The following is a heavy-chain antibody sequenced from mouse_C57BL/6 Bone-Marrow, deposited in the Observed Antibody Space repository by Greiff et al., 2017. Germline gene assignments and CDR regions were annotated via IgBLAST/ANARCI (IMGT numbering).Heavy chain of an antibody. J-gene: IGHJ2*01. V-gene: IGHV1-74*01. D-gene: IGHD1-1*01. Sequence: VQLQQSGAELVKPGASVQVSCKASGYTFPSYWMHWVKPRPGQGLEWIGRIHPSDSDTNSNQKFKGKATLTVDKSSSTAYMQLSSLPSEDSAVYYCAIVGGSSYDYWGQGTTLTVSS. CDR1: GYTFPSYW. CDR2: IHPSDSDT. CDR3: AIVGGSSYDY.